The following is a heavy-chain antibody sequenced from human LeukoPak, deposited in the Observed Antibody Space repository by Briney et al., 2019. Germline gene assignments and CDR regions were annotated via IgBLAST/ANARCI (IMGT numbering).Heavy chain of an antibody. CDR2: IISIGSTI. J-gene: IGHJ3*02. D-gene: IGHD3-22*01. Sequence: GGSLRLSCAASGFTFSDYYMSWIRQAPGKGLEWVSYIISIGSTIYYADSFKGRFTISRGEAKDSPYLQMNSLRAEDTDVYYCARSTDSSGYNAIDIGGQGTMVTV. CDR3: ARSTDSSGYNAIDI. V-gene: IGHV3-11*01. CDR1: GFTFSDYY.